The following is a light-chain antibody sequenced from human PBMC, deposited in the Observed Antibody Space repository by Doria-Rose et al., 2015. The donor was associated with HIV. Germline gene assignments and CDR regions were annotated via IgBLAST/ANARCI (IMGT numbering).Light chain of an antibody. CDR3: QQYYDTPS. CDR2: WAS. Sequence: DIRMTQSPESLGMSLGERAALNCKSNQSLLYTSKNYLAWYQQTPGQPPNLLIYWASTRQSEVPARFSVSGSGTDFTLTISSLEAEDVAVYYCQQYYDTPSFGPGTTVDIK. J-gene: IGKJ3*01. V-gene: IGKV4-1*01. CDR1: QSLLYTSKNY.